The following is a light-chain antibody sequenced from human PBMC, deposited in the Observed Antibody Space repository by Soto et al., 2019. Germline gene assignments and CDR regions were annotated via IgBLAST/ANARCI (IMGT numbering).Light chain of an antibody. CDR3: SSYTSRGTYV. V-gene: IGLV2-14*01. CDR1: NRDVGGYNY. CDR2: EVS. Sequence: QSALSQPASVSGSPGQSITVACTGTNRDVGGYNYVSWYQQHPGKAPKLLIYEVSDRPSGVSDRFSGFKTGNTASLTISGLQAEDGADYYCSSYTSRGTYVFGTGTKVTVL. J-gene: IGLJ1*01.